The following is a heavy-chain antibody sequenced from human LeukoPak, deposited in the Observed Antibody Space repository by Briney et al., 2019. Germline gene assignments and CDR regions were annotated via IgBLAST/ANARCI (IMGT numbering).Heavy chain of an antibody. CDR1: GGSISSYY. D-gene: IGHD4-23*01. V-gene: IGHV4-59*12. Sequence: SETLSLTCTVSGGSISSYYWSWIRQPPGKGLEWIGYIYYSGATNYNPSLKSRVTISVDTSKNQFSLKLSSVTAADTAVYYCASLQTPDFWGQGTLVTVSS. J-gene: IGHJ4*02. CDR2: IYYSGAT. CDR3: ASLQTPDF.